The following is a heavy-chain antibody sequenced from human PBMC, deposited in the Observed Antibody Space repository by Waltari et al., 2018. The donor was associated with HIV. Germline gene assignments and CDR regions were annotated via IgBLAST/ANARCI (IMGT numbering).Heavy chain of an antibody. CDR3: ARDFSGSYPLPYYYYYGMDV. Sequence: EVQLVESGGGLVQPGGSLRLSCAASGFTFSSYSMNWVRQAPGKGLEWVSYISSSSSTIYYADSVKGRFTISRDNAKNSLYLQMNSLRAEDTAVYYCARDFSGSYPLPYYYYYGMDVWGQGTTVTVSS. CDR1: GFTFSSYS. J-gene: IGHJ6*02. V-gene: IGHV3-48*04. D-gene: IGHD1-26*01. CDR2: ISSSSSTI.